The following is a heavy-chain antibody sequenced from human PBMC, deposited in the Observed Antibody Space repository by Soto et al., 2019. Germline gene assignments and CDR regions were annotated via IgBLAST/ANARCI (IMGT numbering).Heavy chain of an antibody. J-gene: IGHJ3*02. CDR3: ATDSHEQWAGVFDI. CDR2: FDPEGGET. CDR1: GYTLTELS. Sequence: ASVKVSCKVSGYTLTELSMHWVRQAPGKGLEWMGGFDPEGGETNYAQKFQGRVTMTGDTSTDTAYMELSSVRSDDTAVYYCATDSHEQWAGVFDIWGQGRMVTVSS. D-gene: IGHD6-19*01. V-gene: IGHV1-24*01.